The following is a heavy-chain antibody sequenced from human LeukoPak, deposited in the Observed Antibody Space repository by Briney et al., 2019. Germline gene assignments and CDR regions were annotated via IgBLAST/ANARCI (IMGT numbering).Heavy chain of an antibody. V-gene: IGHV3-11*01. CDR2: ISSSGSTI. CDR1: GFTFSDYY. D-gene: IGHD1-7*01. CDR3: ARDRSLSWNSSLLDY. J-gene: IGHJ4*02. Sequence: GGSLRLSCAASGFTFSDYYMSWIRQAPGKGLEWVSYISSSGSTIYYADSVKGRFTISRDNAKNSLYLQMNSLRAEDTAVYYCARDRSLSWNSSLLDYWGQGTLVTVSS.